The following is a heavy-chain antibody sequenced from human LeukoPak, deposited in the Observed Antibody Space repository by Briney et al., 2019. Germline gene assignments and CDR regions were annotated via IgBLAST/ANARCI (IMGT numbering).Heavy chain of an antibody. CDR1: GGSITTYF. V-gene: IGHV4-59*01. J-gene: IGHJ4*02. CDR2: IYYTGNT. D-gene: IGHD3-10*01. Sequence: SETLSLTCTVSGGSITTYFWGWIRQPPGKGLECIGYIYYTGNTNYSPSLRNRVTISVDTPKNQFSLKLNSVTAADTALYFCAGARGGAYGFAFDSWGQGTLVTVSS. CDR3: AGARGGAYGFAFDS.